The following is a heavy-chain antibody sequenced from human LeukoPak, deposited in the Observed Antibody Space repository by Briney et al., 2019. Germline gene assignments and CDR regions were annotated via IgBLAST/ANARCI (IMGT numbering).Heavy chain of an antibody. CDR2: ISSSSSYI. CDR1: GFTFSGYS. Sequence: GGSLRLSCAASGFTFSGYSMNWVRQAPGKGLEWVSSISSSSSYIYYADSVKGRFTISRDNAKNSLYLQMNSLRAEDTAVYYCASMGWAAAGDKGGYFDYWGQGTLVTVSS. V-gene: IGHV3-21*01. CDR3: ASMGWAAAGDKGGYFDY. D-gene: IGHD6-13*01. J-gene: IGHJ4*02.